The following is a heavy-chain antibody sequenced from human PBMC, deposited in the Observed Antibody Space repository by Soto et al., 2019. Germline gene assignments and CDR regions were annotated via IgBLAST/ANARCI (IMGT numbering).Heavy chain of an antibody. CDR1: GGSISSGGYY. V-gene: IGHV4-31*03. J-gene: IGHJ6*02. CDR2: IYYSGST. Sequence: SETLSLTCTVSGGSISSGGYYWSWIRQHPGKGLEWIGYIYYSGSTYYNPSLKSRVTISVDTSKNQFSLKLSSVTAADTAVYYCATGYQLPTNEYYYYYGMDVWGQGTTVTVSS. CDR3: ATGYQLPTNEYYYYYGMDV. D-gene: IGHD2-2*01.